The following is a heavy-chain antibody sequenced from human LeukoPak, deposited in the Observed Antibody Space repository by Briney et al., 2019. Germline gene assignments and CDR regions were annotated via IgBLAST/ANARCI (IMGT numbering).Heavy chain of an antibody. CDR3: ARVGGSYSILYYFDY. CDR2: ISFDASNK. J-gene: IGHJ4*02. Sequence: PGRSLRLSGAASGFTFSSYAMHWVGQAPGKGRVGVAVISFDASNKYYADPGKGRFTTARDNTKNTLYLQRISSRAEDTAVYFCARVGGSYSILYYFDYWGQGTLVTVSS. D-gene: IGHD1-26*01. V-gene: IGHV3-30-3*01. CDR1: GFTFSSYA.